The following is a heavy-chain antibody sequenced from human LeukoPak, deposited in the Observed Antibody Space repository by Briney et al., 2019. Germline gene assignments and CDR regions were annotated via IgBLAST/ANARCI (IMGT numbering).Heavy chain of an antibody. J-gene: IGHJ4*02. D-gene: IGHD3-10*01. V-gene: IGHV4-61*02. CDR3: ARAQAGYYYGSGSHLFDY. CDR1: GGSISSGSYY. CDR2: IYTSGST. Sequence: SSETLSLTRTVSGGSISSGSYYWSWIRQPAGKGLEWIGRIYTSGSTNYNPSLKSRVTISVDTSKNQFSLKLSSVTAADTAVYYCARAQAGYYYGSGSHLFDYWGQGTLVTVSS.